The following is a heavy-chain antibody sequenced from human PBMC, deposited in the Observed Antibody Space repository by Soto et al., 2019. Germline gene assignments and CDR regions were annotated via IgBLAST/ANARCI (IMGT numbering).Heavy chain of an antibody. V-gene: IGHV3-30*01. CDR1: GFTFSNYA. Sequence: ESGGGVVHPGRSLRLACAASGFTFSNYAMLWVRQAPGTGLEWVALITTGGIEVYADSVRGRFTISRDNSKNTLYLQMNTLRRENTAVYFCAREGWSQVASGFDVWGKGTMVSVSS. D-gene: IGHD2-15*01. CDR2: ITTGGIE. J-gene: IGHJ3*01. CDR3: AREGWSQVASGFDV.